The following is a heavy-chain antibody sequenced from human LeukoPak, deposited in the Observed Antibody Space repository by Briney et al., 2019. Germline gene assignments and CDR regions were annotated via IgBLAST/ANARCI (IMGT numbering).Heavy chain of an antibody. V-gene: IGHV3-9*01. Sequence: GGSLRLSCAASGFTFDDYAMHWVRQAPGKGLEWVSGSSWNSGSIGYADSVKGRFTISRDNAKNSVYLQMNSLRAEDTALYYCAKDLRYSSSWFDGSFDYWGQGTLVTVSS. D-gene: IGHD6-13*01. CDR2: SSWNSGSI. CDR1: GFTFDDYA. CDR3: AKDLRYSSSWFDGSFDY. J-gene: IGHJ4*02.